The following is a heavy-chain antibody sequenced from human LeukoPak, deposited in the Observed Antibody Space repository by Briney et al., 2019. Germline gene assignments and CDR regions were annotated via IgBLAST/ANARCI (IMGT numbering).Heavy chain of an antibody. D-gene: IGHD6-19*01. CDR2: ISSSSTYI. CDR3: ASGDVAVAGTGFDY. J-gene: IGHJ4*02. V-gene: IGHV3-21*01. CDR1: GFTFSSYN. Sequence: PGGSLRLSCAASGFTFSSYNMNWVRQAPGKGLGWVSSISSSSTYIYYAASVKGRFTISRDNAKNSLYLQMNNLRAEDTAVYYCASGDVAVAGTGFDYWGQGTLVTVSS.